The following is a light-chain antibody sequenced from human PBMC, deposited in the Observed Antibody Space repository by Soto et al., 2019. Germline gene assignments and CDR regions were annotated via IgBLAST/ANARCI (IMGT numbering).Light chain of an antibody. CDR3: QQGYTTRWT. CDR2: ATS. V-gene: IGKV1-39*01. J-gene: IGKJ1*01. CDR1: QNIRSY. Sequence: DIQMTQSPPSLSASVGDRVTISCRAGQNIRSYLNWYQQIPGKAPNLLIYATSILQTGVPSRFSGTGSGTDFTLTINGLQPEDFATYYCQQGYTTRWTFGLGTKVDIK.